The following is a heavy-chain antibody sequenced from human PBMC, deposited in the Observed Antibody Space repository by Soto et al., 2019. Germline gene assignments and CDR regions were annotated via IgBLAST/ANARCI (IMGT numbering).Heavy chain of an antibody. D-gene: IGHD6-6*01. CDR3: ARQGIAARRSKSWFDP. J-gene: IGHJ5*02. V-gene: IGHV4-39*01. CDR2: IYYSGST. Sequence: SETLSLTCTVSGGSISSSSYYWGWIRQPPGKGLEWIGSIYYSGSTYYNPSLKSRVTISVDTSKNQFSLKLSSVTAADTAVYYCARQGIAARRSKSWFDPWGQGTLVTVSS. CDR1: GGSISSSSYY.